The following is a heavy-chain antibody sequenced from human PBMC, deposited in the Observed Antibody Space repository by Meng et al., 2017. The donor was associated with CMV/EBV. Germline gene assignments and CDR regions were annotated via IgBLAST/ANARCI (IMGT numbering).Heavy chain of an antibody. Sequence: SETLSLTCTVSGGSISSYYWSWIRQPPGKGLEWIGYIYYSGSTNYNPSLKSRVTISVDTSKNQFSLKLSSVTAADTAVYYCAKWESGYKAFQYWGQGTLVTVSS. V-gene: IGHV4-59*01. CDR1: GGSISSYY. CDR2: IYYSGST. J-gene: IGHJ1*01. CDR3: AKWESGYKAFQY. D-gene: IGHD1-14*01.